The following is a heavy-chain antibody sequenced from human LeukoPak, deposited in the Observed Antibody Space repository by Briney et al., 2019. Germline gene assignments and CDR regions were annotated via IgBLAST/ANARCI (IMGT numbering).Heavy chain of an antibody. CDR2: ISAYNGNT. D-gene: IGHD4-17*01. CDR3: ARDTPRYGDYDNWFDP. J-gene: IGHJ5*02. CDR1: GYTFTSYG. V-gene: IGHV1-18*01. Sequence: ASVKVSCKASGYTFTSYGISWVRQAPGQGLEWMGWISAYNGNTNYAQKLQGRVTMTTDMSTSTAYMELRSLRSDDTAVYYCARDTPRYGDYDNWFDPWGQGTLVTVSS.